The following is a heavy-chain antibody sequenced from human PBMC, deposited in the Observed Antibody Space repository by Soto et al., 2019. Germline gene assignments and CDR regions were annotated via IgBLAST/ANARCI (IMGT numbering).Heavy chain of an antibody. Sequence: QVQLVQSGAEVKKPGSSVKVSCKASGGTFSSYAISWVRQAPGQGLEWMGGIIPIFGTANYAQKFQGRATITADESTSTAYMELSSLRSEDTAVYYCARDGYDSSGYYYPYYFDYWGQGTLVTVSS. V-gene: IGHV1-69*01. J-gene: IGHJ4*02. CDR3: ARDGYDSSGYYYPYYFDY. D-gene: IGHD3-22*01. CDR2: IIPIFGTA. CDR1: GGTFSSYA.